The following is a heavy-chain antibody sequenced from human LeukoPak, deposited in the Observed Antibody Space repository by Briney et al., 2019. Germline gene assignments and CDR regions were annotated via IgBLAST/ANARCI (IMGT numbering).Heavy chain of an antibody. J-gene: IGHJ1*01. V-gene: IGHV3-7*01. CDR1: GFTFSSYA. CDR2: IQQHGSET. D-gene: IGHD2-2*01. Sequence: GGSLRLSCAASGFTFSSYAMSWVRQAPGKGLEWVANIQQHGSETYYGDSVKGRFTISRDNAKNSLYLQMNSLRAEDTAVYYCATYSSSNGREFQYWGQGTLVTVSS. CDR3: ATYSSSNGREFQY.